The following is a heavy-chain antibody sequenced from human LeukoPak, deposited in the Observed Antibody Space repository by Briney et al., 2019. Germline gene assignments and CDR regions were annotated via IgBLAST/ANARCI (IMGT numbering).Heavy chain of an antibody. CDR2: IIPIFGTA. Sequence: SVKVSCKXSGGTFSSYAISWVRQAPGQGLEGMGGIIPIFGTANYAQKFQGRVTITADESTSTAYMELSSLRSEDTAVYYCVLVTGIAAAGPDYWGQGTLVTVSS. CDR3: VLVTGIAAAGPDY. J-gene: IGHJ4*02. CDR1: GGTFSSYA. V-gene: IGHV1-69*13. D-gene: IGHD6-13*01.